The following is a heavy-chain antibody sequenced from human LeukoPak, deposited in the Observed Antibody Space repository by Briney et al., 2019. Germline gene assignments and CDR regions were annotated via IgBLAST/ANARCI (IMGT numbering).Heavy chain of an antibody. V-gene: IGHV4-39*01. CDR1: GGSISSSSYY. CDR2: IYYSGST. D-gene: IGHD2-21*01. Sequence: PSETLSLTCTVSGGSISSSSYYWGWIRQPPGKGLEWIGSIYYSGSTYYNPSLKSRVTISVDTSKNQFSLKLSSVAAADTAVYYCARNCRGDCYRTDAFDIWGQRTMVTVSS. CDR3: ARNCRGDCYRTDAFDI. J-gene: IGHJ3*02.